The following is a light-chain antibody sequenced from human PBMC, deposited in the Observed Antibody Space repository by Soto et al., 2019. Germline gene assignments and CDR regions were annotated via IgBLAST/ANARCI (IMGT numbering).Light chain of an antibody. V-gene: IGKV3-20*01. Sequence: ETSLTQSPGTLSLSPGERATLFCRASHSISSSYLAWYQQKPGQAPSLLIYGVSRRATGIPDRFSGSGSGTDFTLTISRLEPEDFAVYYCQQYGGSPLYSFGQGTKVEI. CDR3: QQYGGSPLYS. CDR2: GVS. CDR1: HSISSSY. J-gene: IGKJ2*03.